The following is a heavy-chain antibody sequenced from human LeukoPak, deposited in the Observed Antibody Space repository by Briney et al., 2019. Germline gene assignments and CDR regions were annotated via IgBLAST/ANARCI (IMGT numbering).Heavy chain of an antibody. CDR1: GYTFTSYY. D-gene: IGHD2-2*01. CDR2: INPSGGST. CDR3: ARDRGLVVPAARAYYYYMDV. V-gene: IGHV1-46*01. Sequence: ASVKVSCKASGYTFTSYYMHWVRQAPGQGLEWMGIINPSGGSTSYAQKFQGRVTMTRDMSTGTVYMELSSLRSEDTAVYYCARDRGLVVPAARAYYYYMDVWGKGTTVTVSS. J-gene: IGHJ6*03.